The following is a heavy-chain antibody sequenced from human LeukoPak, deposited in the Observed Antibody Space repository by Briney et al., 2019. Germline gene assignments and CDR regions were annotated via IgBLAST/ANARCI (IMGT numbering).Heavy chain of an antibody. Sequence: CPRLSCAASGVTSDDYTMRCGRPGPEEGLGWVSGIILNGGSTGYTHSVRGRFTISTDNATNTLYLQMNRLRAEDTALYYCAKDIKGCGDHKVFDYWGQGTLVTVSS. D-gene: IGHD4-17*01. V-gene: IGHV3-9*02. CDR2: IILNGGST. CDR3: AKDIKGCGDHKVFDY. J-gene: IGHJ4*02. CDR1: GVTSDDYT.